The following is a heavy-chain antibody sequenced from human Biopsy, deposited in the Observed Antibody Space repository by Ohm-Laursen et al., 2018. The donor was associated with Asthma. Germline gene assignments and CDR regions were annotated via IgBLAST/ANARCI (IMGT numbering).Heavy chain of an antibody. CDR3: VHTLVGLKAFDF. Sequence: TQTLTLTSTFSGFSLSTSGGGVGWIRQPPGRALEWLGNIYWDDDKRYSPSLQSRLTITRDTPKDQVVLTMTNMGPVDAGTYYCVHTLVGLKAFDFWGQGTLVTVSS. J-gene: IGHJ4*02. CDR1: GFSLSTSGGG. CDR2: IYWDDDK. V-gene: IGHV2-5*02. D-gene: IGHD1-26*01.